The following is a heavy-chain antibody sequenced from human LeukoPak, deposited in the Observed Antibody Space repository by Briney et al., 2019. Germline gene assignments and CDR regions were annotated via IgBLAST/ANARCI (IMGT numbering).Heavy chain of an antibody. Sequence: GASVKVSCTASGYTFTDHFIHWVRQAPGQGLEWMGWINPNTGGPHYAQKFQARVTVTRDTSISTVYMELSRLRSDDTAVYYCASYGMDVWGQGTTVTVSS. CDR2: INPNTGGP. CDR3: ASYGMDV. CDR1: GYTFTDHF. J-gene: IGHJ6*02. V-gene: IGHV1-2*02.